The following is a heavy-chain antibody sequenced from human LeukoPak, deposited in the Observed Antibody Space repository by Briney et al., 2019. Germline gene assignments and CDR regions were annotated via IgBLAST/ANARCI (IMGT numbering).Heavy chain of an antibody. J-gene: IGHJ4*02. Sequence: GASVKVSCKASGYTFTSYGISWVRQAPGQGLEWMGWISAYNGNTNYAQKLQGRVTMTTDTSTSTACMELSSLRSEDTAVYYCARDYGSYTHLYFDYWGQGTLVTVSS. CDR2: ISAYNGNT. V-gene: IGHV1-18*01. D-gene: IGHD1-26*01. CDR3: ARDYGSYTHLYFDY. CDR1: GYTFTSYG.